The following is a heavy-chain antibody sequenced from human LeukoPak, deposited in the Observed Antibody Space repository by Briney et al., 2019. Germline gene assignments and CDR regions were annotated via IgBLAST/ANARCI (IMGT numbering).Heavy chain of an antibody. Sequence: GGSLRLSCEAPGFTFRILGLAWVRQAPGKGPEGVACINHDGTETNYLDSVKGRFTVSRDNVKNSLYLQMNSLRADDTAVYYCATTAGRTGGNSWGQGALVTVPQ. CDR1: GFTFRILG. V-gene: IGHV3-7*03. D-gene: IGHD3-16*01. J-gene: IGHJ4*02. CDR3: ATTAGRTGGNS. CDR2: INHDGTET.